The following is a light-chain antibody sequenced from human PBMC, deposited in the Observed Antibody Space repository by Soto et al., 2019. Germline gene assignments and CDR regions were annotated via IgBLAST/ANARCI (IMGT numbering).Light chain of an antibody. CDR3: QQRGNWPLT. V-gene: IGKV3-11*01. CDR1: QGVSSY. CDR2: DAS. Sequence: EIVLTQSTATLSLSPGERATLSCRASQGVSSYLAWYQQKPGQAPRLLIYDASNRATGIPARFSGSGSGTDFTLTISSLEPEDFAVYYCQQRGNWPLTFGQGTKVEIK. J-gene: IGKJ1*01.